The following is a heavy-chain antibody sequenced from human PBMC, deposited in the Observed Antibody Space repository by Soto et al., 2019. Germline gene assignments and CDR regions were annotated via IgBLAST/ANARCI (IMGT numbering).Heavy chain of an antibody. J-gene: IGHJ4*02. Sequence: ASVKVSCKASGYIFTAYSMHWVRQAPGRGLEWLGWINPNSGDTIYAQKFQDRVTMTCDTSVSTAYLELSSLSSDDTALYYCAREASAVVSLDYWGQGTLVTVSS. CDR1: GYIFTAYS. D-gene: IGHD2-15*01. V-gene: IGHV1-2*02. CDR3: AREASAVVSLDY. CDR2: INPNSGDT.